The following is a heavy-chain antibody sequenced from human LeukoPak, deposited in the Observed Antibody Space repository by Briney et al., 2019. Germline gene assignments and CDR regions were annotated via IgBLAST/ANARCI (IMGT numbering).Heavy chain of an antibody. CDR3: ASVGTPTAPPPPPLIDY. D-gene: IGHD3-10*01. CDR1: GGSFSGYY. CDR2: INHSGST. J-gene: IGHJ4*02. Sequence: SETLSLTCAVYGGSFSGYYWSWIRQPPGKGLEWIGEINHSGSTNYNPSLKSRVIISVDTSKNQFSLKLSSVTAADTAVYYCASVGTPTAPPPPPLIDYWGQGTLVTVSS. V-gene: IGHV4-34*01.